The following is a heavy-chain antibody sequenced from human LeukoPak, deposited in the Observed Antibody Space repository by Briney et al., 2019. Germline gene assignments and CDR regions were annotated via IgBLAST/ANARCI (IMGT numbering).Heavy chain of an antibody. J-gene: IGHJ4*02. CDR3: ARSYFYYYDSSSPEPDFDY. Sequence: ASVKVSCKASGYTFTSYGISWVRQAPGQGLEWMGWISAYNGNTNYAQKLQGRVPMTTDTSTSTAYMELRSLRSDATAVYYCARSYFYYYDSSSPEPDFDYWGQGTLVTVSS. D-gene: IGHD3-22*01. CDR2: ISAYNGNT. CDR1: GYTFTSYG. V-gene: IGHV1-18*01.